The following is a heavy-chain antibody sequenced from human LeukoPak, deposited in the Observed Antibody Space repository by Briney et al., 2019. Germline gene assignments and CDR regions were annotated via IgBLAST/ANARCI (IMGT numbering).Heavy chain of an antibody. CDR2: ISGSGGST. CDR3: AKDPLTYYYGSGSLSYDAFDI. CDR1: GFTFSSYA. J-gene: IGHJ3*02. V-gene: IGHV3-23*01. D-gene: IGHD3-10*01. Sequence: GGSLGLSCAASGFTFSSYAMSWVRQAPGKGLEWVPAISGSGGSTYYADSVKGRFTISRDNSKNTLYLQMNSLRAEDTAVYYCAKDPLTYYYGSGSLSYDAFDIWGQGTMVTVSS.